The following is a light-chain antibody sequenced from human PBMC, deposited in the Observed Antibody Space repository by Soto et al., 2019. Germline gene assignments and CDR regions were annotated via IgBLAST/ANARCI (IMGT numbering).Light chain of an antibody. CDR1: QGVRGNY. Sequence: EIVLTQSPGTLSLSPGERATLSCRASQGVRGNYLAWYQQSLGQAPRLLIYGASIRATGTPDRFSGSGSGTDFTLIISRLETEDFAVYYCQHYASTPWTFGQGTKVEIK. CDR2: GAS. V-gene: IGKV3-20*01. J-gene: IGKJ1*01. CDR3: QHYASTPWT.